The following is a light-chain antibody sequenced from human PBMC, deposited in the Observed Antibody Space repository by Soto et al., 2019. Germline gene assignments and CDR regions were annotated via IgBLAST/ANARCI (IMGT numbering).Light chain of an antibody. V-gene: IGKV1-5*03. CDR3: QQYNSYWT. J-gene: IGKJ1*01. CDR1: QSISSW. Sequence: DFHMTQSPASLSASVGGRVTITCRASQSISSWLAWYQQKPGKAPKLLIYKASSLESGVPSRFSGSGSGTEFTLTISSLQPDDFATYYCQQYNSYWTFGQGTRWIS. CDR2: KAS.